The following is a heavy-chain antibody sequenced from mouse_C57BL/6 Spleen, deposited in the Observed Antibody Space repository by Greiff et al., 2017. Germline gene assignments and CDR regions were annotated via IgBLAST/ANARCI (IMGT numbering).Heavy chain of an antibody. J-gene: IGHJ4*01. V-gene: IGHV1-50*01. D-gene: IGHD2-3*01. CDR2: IDPSDSYT. CDR1: GYTFTSYW. Sequence: VKLQQPGAELVKPGASVKLSCKASGYTFTSYWMQWVKQRPGQGLEWIGEIDPSDSYTNYNQKFKGKATLTVDTSSSTAYMQLSSLTSEDSAVYYCARGDDGYYGAMDYWGQGTSVTVSS. CDR3: ARGDDGYYGAMDY.